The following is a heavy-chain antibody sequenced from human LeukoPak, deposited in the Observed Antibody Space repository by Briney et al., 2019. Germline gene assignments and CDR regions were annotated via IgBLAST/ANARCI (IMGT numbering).Heavy chain of an antibody. CDR1: GYSFTSYW. D-gene: IGHD3-10*01. J-gene: IGHJ4*02. CDR2: IYPGDSDT. V-gene: IGHV5-51*01. CDR3: ARQEHDYGSGTLFDY. Sequence: GESLKISCKGSGYSFTSYWIGWVRQMPVKGLEWMGIIYPGDSDTRYSPSFQGQVTISADKSISTAYLQWSSLKASDTAMYYCARQEHDYGSGTLFDYWGQGTLVTVSS.